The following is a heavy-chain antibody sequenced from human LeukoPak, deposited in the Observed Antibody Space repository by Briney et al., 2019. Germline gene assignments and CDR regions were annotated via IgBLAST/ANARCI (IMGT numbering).Heavy chain of an antibody. CDR1: GFTFSSYA. CDR2: IWYDGSDK. V-gene: IGHV3-33*01. CDR3: ARDLPFDI. Sequence: GGSLRLSCAASGFTFSSYAMHWVRQAPGKGLEWVAIIWYDGSDKYYAGSVKGRFTISRDNSKNTLYLQMNSLRAEDTAVYYCARDLPFDIWGQGTMVTVSS. J-gene: IGHJ3*02.